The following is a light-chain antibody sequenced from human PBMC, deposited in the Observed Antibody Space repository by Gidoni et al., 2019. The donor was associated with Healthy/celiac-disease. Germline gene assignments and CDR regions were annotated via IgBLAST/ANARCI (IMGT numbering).Light chain of an antibody. CDR1: QSVSSN. Sequence: EIVMTQSPATWSVHPGESATLSCSASQSVSSNLAWYQQRPGQAPRLLFYGASTRATGVPVRFSGSGSGTEFTLTISSLQSEDFAVYYCQQNNNWAFGQGTKLEIK. V-gene: IGKV3-15*01. J-gene: IGKJ2*01. CDR2: GAS. CDR3: QQNNNWA.